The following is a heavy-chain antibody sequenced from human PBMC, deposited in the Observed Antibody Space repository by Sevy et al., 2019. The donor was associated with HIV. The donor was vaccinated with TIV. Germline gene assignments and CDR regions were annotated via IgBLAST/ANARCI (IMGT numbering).Heavy chain of an antibody. V-gene: IGHV3-30*18. Sequence: GGSLKLSCAASGFTFSSYGMHWVRQAPGKGLEWVAVISYDGSNKYYADSVKGRFTISGDNSKNTLYLEMNSLRAGDRAVYYCAKDILGYCSSTSCSGGFDYWGQGTLVTVSS. J-gene: IGHJ4*02. D-gene: IGHD2-2*01. CDR3: AKDILGYCSSTSCSGGFDY. CDR1: GFTFSSYG. CDR2: ISYDGSNK.